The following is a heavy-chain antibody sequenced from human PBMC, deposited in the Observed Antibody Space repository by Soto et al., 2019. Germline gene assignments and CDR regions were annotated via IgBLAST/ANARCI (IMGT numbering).Heavy chain of an antibody. D-gene: IGHD6-13*01. CDR2: IYHSGST. CDR1: GGSISSGGYS. J-gene: IGHJ4*02. V-gene: IGHV4-30-2*01. Sequence: NPSETLSLTCAVSGGSISSGGYSWSWIRQPPGKGLEWIGYIYHSGSTYYNPSLKSRVTISVDRSKNQFSLKLSSVTAADTAVYYCARRQSSSWYGLWGQGTLVTVSS. CDR3: ARRQSSSWYGL.